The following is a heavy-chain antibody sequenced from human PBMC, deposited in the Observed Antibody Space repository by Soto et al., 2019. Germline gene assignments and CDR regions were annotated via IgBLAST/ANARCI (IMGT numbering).Heavy chain of an antibody. Sequence: QVQLVQSGVEVKKPGASVKVSCKASGYTFTSYGIGWVRQAPGQGLEWMGWITVNSGNTNYPQKLQCRVTMTTDTSTSTASTELRSLTSDDTGVYYCGMGLGGGWYYFDYWGQGTLVTVSS. J-gene: IGHJ4*02. CDR2: ITVNSGNT. V-gene: IGHV1-18*01. CDR1: GYTFTSYG. D-gene: IGHD6-19*01. CDR3: GMGLGGGWYYFDY.